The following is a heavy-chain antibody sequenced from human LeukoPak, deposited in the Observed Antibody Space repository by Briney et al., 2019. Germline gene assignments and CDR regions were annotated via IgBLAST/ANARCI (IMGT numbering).Heavy chain of an antibody. CDR3: ARMQKSSWSLPYYYYYGMDV. V-gene: IGHV1-2*02. D-gene: IGHD6-13*01. CDR2: INPSSGGT. CDR1: GYTFTGYY. J-gene: IGHJ6*02. Sequence: GASVKVSCKASGYTFTGYYMHWVRQAPGQGLEWMGWINPSSGGTNYAQKFQGRVTMTRDTSISTAYMELSSLRSEDTAVYYCARMQKSSWSLPYYYYYGMDVWGQGTTVTVSS.